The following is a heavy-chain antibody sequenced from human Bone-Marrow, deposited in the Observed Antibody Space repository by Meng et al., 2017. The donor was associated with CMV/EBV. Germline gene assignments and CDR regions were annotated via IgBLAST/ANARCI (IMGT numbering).Heavy chain of an antibody. CDR2: IYPDDSDT. CDR1: GYSFTNYW. D-gene: IGHD3-3*01. V-gene: IGHV5-51*01. Sequence: GESLKISCKASGYSFTNYWIGWVRQMPGKGLEWMGIIYPDDSDTRYSPSFQGQVTISADKSINTAYLQWSSLKASDTAMYYCARPHTISIFGMVTLDAFDIWGQGTMVTVSS. J-gene: IGHJ3*02. CDR3: ARPHTISIFGMVTLDAFDI.